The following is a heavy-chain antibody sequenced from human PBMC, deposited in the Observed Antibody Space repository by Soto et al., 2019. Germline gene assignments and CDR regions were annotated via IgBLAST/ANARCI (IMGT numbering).Heavy chain of an antibody. CDR2: IYYSGST. D-gene: IGHD2-2*01. CDR1: GGSISSSSYY. Sequence: SETLSLTCTVSGGSISSSSYYWGWIRQPPGKGLEWIGSIYYSGSTYYNPSLKSRVTISVDTSKNQFSLKLSSVTAADTAVYYCARLESTSYHYYGMDVWGQGTTVTVSS. V-gene: IGHV4-39*01. CDR3: ARLESTSYHYYGMDV. J-gene: IGHJ6*02.